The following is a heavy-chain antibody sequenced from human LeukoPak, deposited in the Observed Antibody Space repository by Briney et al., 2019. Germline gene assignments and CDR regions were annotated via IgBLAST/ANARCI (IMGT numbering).Heavy chain of an antibody. CDR1: GFTFSSYG. D-gene: IGHD6-13*01. CDR2: IWYDGSNK. V-gene: IGHV3-33*01. J-gene: IGHJ6*02. CDR3: ARDDMAAAGAPDV. Sequence: GGSLRLSCAASGFTFSSYGMHWVRQAPGKGLEWVAVIWYDGSNKYYAGSVKGRFTISRDNSKNTLYLQMNSLRAEDTAVYYCARDDMAAAGAPDVWGQGTTVTVSS.